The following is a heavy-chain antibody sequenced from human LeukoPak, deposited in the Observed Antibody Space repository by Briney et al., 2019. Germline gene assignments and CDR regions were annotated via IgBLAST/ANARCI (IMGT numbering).Heavy chain of an antibody. J-gene: IGHJ4*02. D-gene: IGHD6-19*01. Sequence: ASVKVSCKASGYTFTGYYMHWVRQAPGQGLEWMGWINPNSGGTNYAQKFQGRVTMTRDTSISTAYMELSRLRSDDTAVYYCARVEYSSGWYFDYWGQGTLVTVSS. V-gene: IGHV1-2*02. CDR1: GYTFTGYY. CDR3: ARVEYSSGWYFDY. CDR2: INPNSGGT.